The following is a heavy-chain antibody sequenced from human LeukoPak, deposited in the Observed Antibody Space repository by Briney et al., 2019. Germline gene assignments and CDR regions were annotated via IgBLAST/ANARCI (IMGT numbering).Heavy chain of an antibody. V-gene: IGHV4-61*02. Sequence: SQTLSLTCTVSGGSITSGNYYWSWIRQPAGKGLEWIGRIYTSGSTNYNPSLKSRVSISVDTSKKQFSLKLSSVTAADTAVYYCARETWSCSSASCSTTSDAFDIWGQGTMVTVSS. CDR1: GGSITSGNYY. D-gene: IGHD2-2*01. CDR3: ARETWSCSSASCSTTSDAFDI. CDR2: IYTSGST. J-gene: IGHJ3*02.